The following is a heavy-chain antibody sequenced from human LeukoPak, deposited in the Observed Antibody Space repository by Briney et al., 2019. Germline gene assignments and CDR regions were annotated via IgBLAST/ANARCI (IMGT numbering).Heavy chain of an antibody. CDR1: GFTFSSYA. CDR2: ISGSDNST. Sequence: PGGSLRLSCAASGFTFSSYAMSWVRQAPGKGLEWVSAISGSDNSTYYADSVKGRFTISRDNAKNSLYLQMNSLRAEDTAVYYCARDLSGYSDYWGQGTLVTVSS. V-gene: IGHV3-23*01. D-gene: IGHD3-22*01. CDR3: ARDLSGYSDY. J-gene: IGHJ4*02.